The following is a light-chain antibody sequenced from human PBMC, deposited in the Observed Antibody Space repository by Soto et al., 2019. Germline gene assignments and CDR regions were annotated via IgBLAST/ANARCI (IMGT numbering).Light chain of an antibody. CDR2: GAS. Sequence: DVRMTQSPSSLSASVGDTITITCRASRTINTYLNWFQQKPGEPPRLLIYGASTLHDGVPSRFSGSGSGTDFTLTISSLQPDDSATYYCQQSYSSWATFGGGTKVDIK. J-gene: IGKJ4*01. V-gene: IGKV1-39*01. CDR1: RTINTY. CDR3: QQSYSSWAT.